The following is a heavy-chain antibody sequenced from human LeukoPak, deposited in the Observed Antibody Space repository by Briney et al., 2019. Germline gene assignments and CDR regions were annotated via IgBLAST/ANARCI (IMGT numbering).Heavy chain of an antibody. CDR1: GFTFSSYA. Sequence: GGSLRLSCAASGFTFSSYAMSWVRQAPGKGLEWVSSVSVSGDAKYSADSVKGRFTISRDNSKNTLYLQMNSPRAEDTAVYYCAKGQAVYSGSPAAFDVWGQGTMVTVSS. CDR2: VSVSGDAK. J-gene: IGHJ3*01. V-gene: IGHV3-23*01. CDR3: AKGQAVYSGSPAAFDV. D-gene: IGHD1-26*01.